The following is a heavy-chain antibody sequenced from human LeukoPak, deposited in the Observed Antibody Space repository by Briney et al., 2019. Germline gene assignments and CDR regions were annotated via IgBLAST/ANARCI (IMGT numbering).Heavy chain of an antibody. CDR2: INPNSGGT. D-gene: IGHD3-3*01. J-gene: IGHJ4*02. CDR1: GYTFTGYY. CDR3: ARDITLPEWLFQGYYFDY. Sequence: ASVKVSCKASGYTFTGYYMHWVRQAPGQGLEWMGWINPNSGGTNYAQKFQGRVTMTRDTYISTAYMELSRLRSDDTAVYYCARDITLPEWLFQGYYFDYWGQGTLVTVSS. V-gene: IGHV1-2*02.